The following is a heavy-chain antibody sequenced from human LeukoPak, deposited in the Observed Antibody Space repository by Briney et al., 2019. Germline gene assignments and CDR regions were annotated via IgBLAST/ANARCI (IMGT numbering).Heavy chain of an antibody. CDR3: ASGYLDY. CDR2: ISSSGNYI. V-gene: IGHV3-21*01. Sequence: GGSLRLSCVASGFTFSSYEMNWVRQAPGKGLEWVASISSSGNYIYYADSLKGRFTISRDNAKNSVYLQVSSLRAEDTAVYYCASGYLDYWGQGTLVTVSS. CDR1: GFTFSSYE. J-gene: IGHJ4*02.